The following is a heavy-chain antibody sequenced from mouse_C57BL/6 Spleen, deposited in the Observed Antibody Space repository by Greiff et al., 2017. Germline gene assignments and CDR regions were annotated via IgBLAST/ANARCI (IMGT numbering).Heavy chain of an antibody. D-gene: IGHD2-12*01. CDR2: IDPSDSYT. V-gene: IGHV1-69*01. J-gene: IGHJ4*01. Sequence: QVQLQQPGAELVMPGASVKLSCKASGYTFTSYWMHWVKQRPGHGLEWIGEIDPSDSYTNYNQKFKGKSTLTVDKSSSTAYMQLSSLTSEDSAVYYCARNSPYAMDYWGQGTSVTVAS. CDR1: GYTFTSYW. CDR3: ARNSPYAMDY.